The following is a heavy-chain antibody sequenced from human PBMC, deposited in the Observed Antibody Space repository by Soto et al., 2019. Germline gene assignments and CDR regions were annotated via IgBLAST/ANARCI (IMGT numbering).Heavy chain of an antibody. CDR2: ISGSGGGT. D-gene: IGHD3-3*01. V-gene: IGHV3-23*01. J-gene: IGHJ4*02. Sequence: GGSLRLSCAASGFTFSNYALSWVRQAPGKGLEWVSAISGSGGGTYYADSVKGRFIISRDNSKNTLYLQMKRLRAEDTAVYSCAKGNYGFWGGYHRHYYFEYGGKGGLVTVSS. CDR3: AKGNYGFWGGYHRHYYFEY. CDR1: GFTFSNYA.